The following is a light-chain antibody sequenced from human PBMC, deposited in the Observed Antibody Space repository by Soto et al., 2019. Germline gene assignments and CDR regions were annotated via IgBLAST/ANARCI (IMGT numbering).Light chain of an antibody. Sequence: DIQVTQSPSSLSASVGDSVTITCRASQSISSNLNWYQQKPGKAPKLLIYASFNLQTGVPSRFSGRGSGTDFTLTINSLQPEDFATYYCQQSFSTPPYTFGQGTKLEIK. V-gene: IGKV1-39*01. CDR2: ASF. J-gene: IGKJ2*01. CDR3: QQSFSTPPYT. CDR1: QSISSN.